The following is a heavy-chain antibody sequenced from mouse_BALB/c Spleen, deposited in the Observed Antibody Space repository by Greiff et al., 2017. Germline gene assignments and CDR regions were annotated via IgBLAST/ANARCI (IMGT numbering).Heavy chain of an antibody. J-gene: IGHJ2*01. Sequence: EVKLVESGGGLVKPGGSLKLSCAASGFTFSSYAMSWVRQSPEKRLEWVAEISSGGSYTYYPDSVKGRFTISRDNAKNTLYLQMSSLKSEDTAMYYCARQGYGSDYWGQGTTLTVSS. V-gene: IGHV5-6*03. D-gene: IGHD1-1*01. CDR3: ARQGYGSDY. CDR2: ISSGGSYT. CDR1: GFTFSSYA.